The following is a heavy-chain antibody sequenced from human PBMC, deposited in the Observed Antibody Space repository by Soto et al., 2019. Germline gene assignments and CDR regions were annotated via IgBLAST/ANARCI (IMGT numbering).Heavy chain of an antibody. D-gene: IGHD4-17*01. CDR2: IYYSGST. V-gene: IGHV4-59*01. J-gene: IGHJ3*02. Sequence: QVQLQESGPGLVKPSETLSLTCTVSGGSISCYYWSWIRQPPGKGLEWIGYIYYSGSTNYNPSLKSRGTISVDTSKNQFSLKQSSVTAADTAVYYCARLYGLDAFDIWGQGTMVTVSS. CDR1: GGSISCYY. CDR3: ARLYGLDAFDI.